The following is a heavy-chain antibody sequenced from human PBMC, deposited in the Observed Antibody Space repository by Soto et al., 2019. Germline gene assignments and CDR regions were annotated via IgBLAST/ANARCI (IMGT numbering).Heavy chain of an antibody. V-gene: IGHV1-18*01. CDR3: ARDGEYTYDSSGYFILLDY. CDR2: ISAYNGNT. Sequence: ASVKVSCKASGYTFTSYGISWVRQAPGQGLEWMGWISAYNGNTNYAQKLQGRVTMTTDTSTSTAYMELRSLRSDDTAVYYCARDGEYTYDSSGYFILLDYWGQGTLVTVSS. J-gene: IGHJ4*02. CDR1: GYTFTSYG. D-gene: IGHD3-22*01.